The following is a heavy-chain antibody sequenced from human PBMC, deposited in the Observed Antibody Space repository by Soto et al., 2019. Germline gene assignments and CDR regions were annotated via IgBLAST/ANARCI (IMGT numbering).Heavy chain of an antibody. CDR3: ARHPGYYDVLTGYSTYYFDS. V-gene: IGHV4-59*08. CDR1: GGSINFYY. CDR2: IYYRGNT. Sequence: PSETLSLTCTVSGGSINFYYWSWIRQPPGKGLEWIGSIYYRGNTNYNPSFKSRVTISVDTSKNQFSLRLNSVTAADTAVYYCARHPGYYDVLTGYSTYYFDSWGQGTLVTVSS. D-gene: IGHD3-9*01. J-gene: IGHJ4*02.